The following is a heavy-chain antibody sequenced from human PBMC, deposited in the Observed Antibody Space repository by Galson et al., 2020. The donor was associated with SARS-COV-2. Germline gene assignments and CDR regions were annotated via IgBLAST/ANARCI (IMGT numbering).Heavy chain of an antibody. CDR3: ARDYDVSTGYFRGLFDY. J-gene: IGHJ4*02. CDR1: GFSFSNYA. Sequence: GESLKISCAASGFSFSNYAMHWVRQAPGKGLEWVAVISYDGINKYYADSVKGRFTISRDNSKNTLYLQMNSLRVEDTALYFCARDYDVSTGYFRGLFDYWGQGTLVTVSS. D-gene: IGHD3-9*01. V-gene: IGHV3-30*04. CDR2: ISYDGINK.